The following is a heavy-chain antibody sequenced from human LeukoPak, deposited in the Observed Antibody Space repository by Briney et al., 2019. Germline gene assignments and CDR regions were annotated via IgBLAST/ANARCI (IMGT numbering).Heavy chain of an antibody. D-gene: IGHD6-19*01. CDR3: ASVSGWLAARLPELFDY. CDR1: GGSISSGGYY. J-gene: IGHJ4*02. CDR2: IYHSGST. Sequence: SQTLSLTCTVSGGSISSGGYYWSWIRQPPGKGLEWIGYIYHSGSTYYNPSLKSRVTISVDTSKNQFSLKLSSVTAADTAVYYCASVSGWLAARLPELFDYWGQGTLVTVSS. V-gene: IGHV4-30-2*01.